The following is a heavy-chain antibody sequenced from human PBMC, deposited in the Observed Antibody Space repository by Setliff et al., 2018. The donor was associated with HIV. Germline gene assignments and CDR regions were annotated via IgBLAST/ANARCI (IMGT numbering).Heavy chain of an antibody. D-gene: IGHD3-22*01. Sequence: SETLSLTCAVSGYSISSGYYWGWIRQPPGKGLEWIGSIFYSGSPYYTPSLKSRVTISVDTSKNQFSLKLSSVTAADTAVYYCARDSRRTMIIVGFDYWGQGTLVTVSS. CDR1: GYSISSGYY. J-gene: IGHJ4*02. V-gene: IGHV4-38-2*02. CDR2: IFYSGSP. CDR3: ARDSRRTMIIVGFDY.